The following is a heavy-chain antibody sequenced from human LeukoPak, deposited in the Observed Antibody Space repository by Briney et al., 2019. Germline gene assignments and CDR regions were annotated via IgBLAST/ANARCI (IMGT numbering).Heavy chain of an antibody. CDR2: IRSDGSDK. Sequence: PGGSLRLSCAASGFIFSIYGMHWVRQAPGKGLEWVAFIRSDGSDKSYAGSVRGRFTISRDNSKNTLSLHMTGLRAEDTAVYYCARKVAVAMDLDYWGQGTLVTVSS. J-gene: IGHJ4*02. V-gene: IGHV3-30*02. CDR3: ARKVAVAMDLDY. D-gene: IGHD6-13*01. CDR1: GFIFSIYG.